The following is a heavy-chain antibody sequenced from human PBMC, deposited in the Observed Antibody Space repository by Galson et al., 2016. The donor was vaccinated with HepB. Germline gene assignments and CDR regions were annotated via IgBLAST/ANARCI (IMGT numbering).Heavy chain of an antibody. V-gene: IGHV4-59*01. CDR2: NSYRGGP. CDR3: VRHPTIPRGAFQI. D-gene: IGHD2-2*02. CDR1: GDSISSNS. Sequence: SETLSPTCTVSGDSISSNSWSWIRQPPGNGLEWIAFNSYRGGPNYNPSLRSRVTFSLGTSNNQFSLKLNSVTAADTAVYYCVRHPTIPRGAFQIWGQGTLVVVSS. J-gene: IGHJ3*02.